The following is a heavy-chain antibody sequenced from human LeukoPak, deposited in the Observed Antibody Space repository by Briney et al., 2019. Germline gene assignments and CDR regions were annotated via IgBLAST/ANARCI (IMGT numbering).Heavy chain of an antibody. D-gene: IGHD5-24*01. CDR2: INPSGGST. Sequence: VKVSCKASGYTFTSYYMHWVRQAPGQGLEWMGIINPSGGSTSYAQKFQGRVTMTRDTSTSTVYMELSSLRSEDMAVYYCARTERWLQLRYYFDYWGQGTLVTVSS. CDR1: GYTFTSYY. J-gene: IGHJ4*02. CDR3: ARTERWLQLRYYFDY. V-gene: IGHV1-46*03.